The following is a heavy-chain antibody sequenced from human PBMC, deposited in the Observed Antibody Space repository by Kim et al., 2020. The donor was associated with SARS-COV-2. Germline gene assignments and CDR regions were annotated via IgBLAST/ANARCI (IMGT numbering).Heavy chain of an antibody. CDR1: GGSFSGYY. J-gene: IGHJ6*03. Sequence: SETLSLTCAVYGGSFSGYYWSWIRQPPGKGLEWIGEINHSGSTNYNPSLKSRVTISVDTSKNQFSLKLSSVTAPDTAVYYCGRGSRWVVPVLVRYYYDY. CDR3: GRGSRWVVPVLVRYYYDY. V-gene: IGHV4-34*01. CDR2: INHSGST. D-gene: IGHD2-2*01.